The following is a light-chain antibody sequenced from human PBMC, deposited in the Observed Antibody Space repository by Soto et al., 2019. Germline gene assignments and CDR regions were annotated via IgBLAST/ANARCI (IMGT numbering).Light chain of an antibody. J-gene: IGLJ1*01. CDR1: SSDVGAYNY. CDR3: SSLTTSFTYV. V-gene: IGLV2-14*01. Sequence: QSALTQPASVSGSPGQSVAISCTGTSSDVGAYNYVSWYQQHPGKAPKLLLSEVSNRPSGVSDRFSGSKSSNTASLTISGLQAEDEADYYCSSLTTSFTYVFGTGTQLTVL. CDR2: EVS.